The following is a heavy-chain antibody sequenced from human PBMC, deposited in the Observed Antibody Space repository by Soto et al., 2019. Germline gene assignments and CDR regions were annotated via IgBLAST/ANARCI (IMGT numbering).Heavy chain of an antibody. CDR2: ISGSGGST. CDR1: GFTFSSYG. J-gene: IGHJ4*02. Sequence: EVQLLESGGGLVQPGGSLRLSCAASGFTFSSYGMSWVRQAPGKGLEWVSAISGSGGSTYYADSVKGRFTISRDNSKNTLYLQMKSLRGEDTAVYHCAKSLEVGATTPFDYWGQGTLVTVSS. D-gene: IGHD1-26*01. V-gene: IGHV3-23*01. CDR3: AKSLEVGATTPFDY.